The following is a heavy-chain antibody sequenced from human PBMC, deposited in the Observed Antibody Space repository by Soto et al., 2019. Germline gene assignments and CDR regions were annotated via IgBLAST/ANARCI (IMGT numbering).Heavy chain of an antibody. Sequence: QVQLVESGGGVVQPGRSLRLSCAASGFPFTSYGMHWVREGPGKGLEWLAVISYDGSNKFYADSVKGRFTISRDNSKNTLYLQMNLLRSEDTALYYCVGGKYYFDYRSQGNLVIVSS. CDR1: GFPFTSYG. CDR2: ISYDGSNK. V-gene: IGHV3-30*03. D-gene: IGHD3-10*01. J-gene: IGHJ4*02. CDR3: VGGKYYFDY.